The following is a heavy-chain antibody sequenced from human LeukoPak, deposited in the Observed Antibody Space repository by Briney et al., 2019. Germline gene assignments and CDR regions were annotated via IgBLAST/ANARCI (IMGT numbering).Heavy chain of an antibody. Sequence: GGSLSLSCAASGFTFSDYYRSWLRHAPGKGLEWVSLISSTSPRAISYGDSVKGRFTTSRDDAKDSLFLQMNNLRVEDTAMYYCAGHARGSYLVYWGQGILVTVSA. CDR2: ISSTSPRAI. D-gene: IGHD6-6*01. CDR3: AGHARGSYLVY. CDR1: GFTFSDYY. V-gene: IGHV3-11*01. J-gene: IGHJ4*02.